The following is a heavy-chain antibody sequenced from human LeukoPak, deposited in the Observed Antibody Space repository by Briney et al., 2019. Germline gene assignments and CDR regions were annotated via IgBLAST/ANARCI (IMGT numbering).Heavy chain of an antibody. V-gene: IGHV3-23*01. J-gene: IGHJ4*02. CDR2: IVGSGDPT. Sequence: GGSLRLSCAASGFTFSNYAMSWVRQAPGMGLDWVSAIVGSGDPTYYLDSVKGRFTISRDNSKNTVYLQMNSLTDEDTAVYYCAKSPLDCSSTSCNVDFDYWGQGTLVTVSS. D-gene: IGHD2-2*01. CDR3: AKSPLDCSSTSCNVDFDY. CDR1: GFTFSNYA.